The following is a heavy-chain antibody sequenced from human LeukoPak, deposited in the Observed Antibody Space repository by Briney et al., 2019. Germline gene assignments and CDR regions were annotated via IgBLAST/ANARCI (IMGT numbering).Heavy chain of an antibody. D-gene: IGHD4-11*01. V-gene: IGHV3-48*04. CDR1: GFTFSSYS. CDR2: ISSSSGTI. CDR3: ARDHFDYRLDY. J-gene: IGHJ4*02. Sequence: GGSLRLSCAASGFTFSSYSMNWVRQAPGKGLEWLSYISSSSGTIYYADSVKGRFTISRDDAKNSLYLQMNSLRVEDTAVYYCARDHFDYRLDYWGQGTLVTVSS.